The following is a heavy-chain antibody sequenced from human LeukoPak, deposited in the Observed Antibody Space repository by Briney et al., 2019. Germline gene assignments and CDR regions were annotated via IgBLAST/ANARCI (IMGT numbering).Heavy chain of an antibody. CDR1: GYTLTELS. J-gene: IGHJ5*02. CDR2: FDPEDGET. CDR3: ATGPPGINWFDP. Sequence: GASVKVSCKVSGYTLTELSMHWVRQAPGKGLEWMGGFDPEDGETIYAQKFQGRVTMTEDTSTDTAYMELSSLRSEDTAVYCCATGPPGINWFDPWGQGTLVTVSS. D-gene: IGHD1-26*01. V-gene: IGHV1-24*01.